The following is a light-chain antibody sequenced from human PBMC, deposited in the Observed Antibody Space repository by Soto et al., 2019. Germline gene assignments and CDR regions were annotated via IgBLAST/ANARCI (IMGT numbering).Light chain of an antibody. CDR3: QQRNDWGS. J-gene: IGKJ4*01. V-gene: IGKV3-11*01. Sequence: EVVLTQYPATLSLSPGERATLSGRASQSVGAQFAWYQQKPGQSPRLLLYGASNRASGISDRFSGSGSGTDFTLTIASLEPEDSAVYYCQQRNDWGSFGGGTRVEIK. CDR1: QSVGAQ. CDR2: GAS.